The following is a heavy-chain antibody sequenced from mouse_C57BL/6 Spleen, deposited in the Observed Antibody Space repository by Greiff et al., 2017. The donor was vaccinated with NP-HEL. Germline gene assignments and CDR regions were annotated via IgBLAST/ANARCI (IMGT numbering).Heavy chain of an antibody. V-gene: IGHV14-4*01. D-gene: IGHD3-2*02. CDR1: GFNIKDDY. Sequence: EVQLQQSGAELVRPGASVKLSCTASGFNIKDDYMHWVKQRPEQGLEWIGWIDPENGDTEYAPKFQGKATITADTSSNTAYLQLSSLTSEDTAVYYCTTGSHSSGYFFDYWGQGTTLTVSS. CDR2: IDPENGDT. J-gene: IGHJ2*01. CDR3: TTGSHSSGYFFDY.